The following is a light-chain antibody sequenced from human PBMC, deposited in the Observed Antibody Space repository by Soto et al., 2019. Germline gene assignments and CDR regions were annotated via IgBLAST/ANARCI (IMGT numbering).Light chain of an antibody. CDR1: QTVLDTSNNKNY. J-gene: IGKJ1*01. CDR3: HQYYDIPQT. CDR2: WAS. Sequence: DIVMTQSPESLAVSLGERATINCKSSQTVLDTSNNKNYLAWYQVKAGQPPRLLIYWASTRDSGVPDRFSGSGSGTDFTLTISSLQAEDVATYYCHQYYDIPQTFGQGTMVEIK. V-gene: IGKV4-1*01.